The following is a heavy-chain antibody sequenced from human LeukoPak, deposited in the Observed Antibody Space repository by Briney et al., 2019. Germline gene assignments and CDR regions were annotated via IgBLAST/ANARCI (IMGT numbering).Heavy chain of an antibody. CDR1: GFTFSSYG. Sequence: GGSLRLSCAASGFTFSSYGMNGVRQAPGKGGEGGSTISSSRRYIYSADSVKGRFPISRDNAKNSLYLQMNSLRAEDTAVYYCARRGPSVAGPYDYWGQGTLVTVSS. J-gene: IGHJ4*02. CDR3: ARRGPSVAGPYDY. D-gene: IGHD3-10*01. CDR2: ISSSRRYI. V-gene: IGHV3-21*01.